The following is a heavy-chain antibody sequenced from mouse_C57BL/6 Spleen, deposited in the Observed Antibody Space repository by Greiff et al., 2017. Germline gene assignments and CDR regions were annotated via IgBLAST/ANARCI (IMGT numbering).Heavy chain of an antibody. CDR3: TRDQRGSSWFAY. Sequence: EVKLVESGEGLVKPGGSLKLSCAASGFTFSSYAMSWVRQTPEKRLELVAYISSGGDYIYYADTVKGRFTISRDNARNTLYLQMSSLKSEDTAMYYCTRDQRGSSWFAYWGQGTLVTVSA. CDR1: GFTFSSYA. D-gene: IGHD1-1*01. V-gene: IGHV5-9-1*02. J-gene: IGHJ3*01. CDR2: ISSGGDYI.